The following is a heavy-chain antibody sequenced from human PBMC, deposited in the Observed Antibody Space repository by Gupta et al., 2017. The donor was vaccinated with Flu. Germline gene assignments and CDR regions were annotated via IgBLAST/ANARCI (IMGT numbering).Heavy chain of an antibody. Sequence: EVQLLESGGGLVQPGGSLRLSCAASGFTFSSYAMSWVRQAPGKGLEWVSAISGSGGSTYYADSVKGRFTISRDNSKNTLYLQMNSLRAEDTAVYYCAKDSGGWYRDHGAFDIWGQGTMVTVSS. V-gene: IGHV3-23*01. CDR1: GFTFSSYA. CDR2: ISGSGGST. J-gene: IGHJ3*02. CDR3: AKDSGGWYRDHGAFDI. D-gene: IGHD6-19*01.